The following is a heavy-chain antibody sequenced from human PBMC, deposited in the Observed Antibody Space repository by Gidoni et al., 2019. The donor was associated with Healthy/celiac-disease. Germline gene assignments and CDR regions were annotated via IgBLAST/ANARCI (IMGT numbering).Heavy chain of an antibody. D-gene: IGHD2-21*02. CDR1: GFPFVDYA. V-gene: IGHV3-9*01. J-gene: IGHJ6*03. CDR3: AKVVTPGSYYYYMDV. Sequence: EVQLVESGGGLVQPGRSLRLSCAASGFPFVDYAMHWVRQAPGKGLEWVSGISWNSGSIGYADSVKGRFTISRDNAKNSLYLQMNSLRAEDTALYYCAKVVTPGSYYYYMDVWGKGTTVTVSS. CDR2: ISWNSGSI.